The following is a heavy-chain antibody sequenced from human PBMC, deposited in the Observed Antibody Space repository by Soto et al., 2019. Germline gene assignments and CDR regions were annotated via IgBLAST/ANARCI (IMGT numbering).Heavy chain of an antibody. J-gene: IGHJ5*02. CDR1: GFTFSVYS. V-gene: IGHV3-21*01. Sequence: EVQVVESGGGLVKPGESLRLSCIGSGFTFSVYSMSWVRQAPGTGPEWVASMAGGTGNKYYADSVKGRFTISRDNPKNLLDLHMNSLRVEDTAVYYCARDFETAVLPGRQKYIWFDPWGQGVLVTVSS. CDR2: MAGGTGNK. CDR3: ARDFETAVLPGRQKYIWFDP. D-gene: IGHD3-9*01.